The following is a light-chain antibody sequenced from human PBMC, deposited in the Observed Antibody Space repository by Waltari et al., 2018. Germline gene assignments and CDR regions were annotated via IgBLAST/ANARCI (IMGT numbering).Light chain of an antibody. J-gene: IGKJ1*01. CDR2: GAS. Sequence: EIVLTQSPGTLSLSPGERATLSCRASHSVSRWLAWYQQKPGQPPRLLIYGASSRADGIPDMFSGSGSGTDFSLTISRLEPEDSAVYYCQKYGTLPATFGQGTKVEVK. CDR3: QKYGTLPAT. CDR1: HSVSRW. V-gene: IGKV3-20*01.